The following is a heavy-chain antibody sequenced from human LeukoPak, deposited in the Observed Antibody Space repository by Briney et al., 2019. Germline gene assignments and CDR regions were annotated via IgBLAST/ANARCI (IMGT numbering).Heavy chain of an antibody. J-gene: IGHJ4*02. D-gene: IGHD5-18*01. Sequence: GGSLRLSCAASGFTFSSYGMSWVRQAPGKGLEWVSAISGSGGSTYYADSVKGRFTISRDNSKNTLYLQMNSLRAEDTAVYYCASMVDTAMVTLDYWGQGTLVTVSS. CDR2: ISGSGGST. CDR1: GFTFSSYG. CDR3: ASMVDTAMVTLDY. V-gene: IGHV3-23*01.